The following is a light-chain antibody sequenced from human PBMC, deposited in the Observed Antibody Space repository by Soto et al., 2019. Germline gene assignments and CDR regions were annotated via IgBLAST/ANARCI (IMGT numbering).Light chain of an antibody. J-gene: IGLJ1*01. CDR1: SADVGIYNR. CDR2: DVS. CDR3: SSYTTSNTYV. Sequence: QSALTQPPSVSGSPGQSVTISCTGTSADVGIYNRVAWYQQPPGTSPKLVICDVSNRPSGVPDRFSGSKSGSTASLTISGLQAEDEADYYCSSYTTSNTYVLGTGTKLTVL. V-gene: IGLV2-18*02.